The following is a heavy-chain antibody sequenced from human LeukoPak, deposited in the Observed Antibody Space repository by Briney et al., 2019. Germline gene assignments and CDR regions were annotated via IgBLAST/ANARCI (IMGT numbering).Heavy chain of an antibody. CDR1: GYTFTSYY. J-gene: IGHJ5*02. CDR2: INPNSGGP. D-gene: IGHD3-10*01. V-gene: IGHV1-2*02. CDR3: AVRGVTACLDP. Sequence: ASVKVSCKASGYTFTSYYMHWVRQAPGQGLEWMGWINPNSGGPYYAQKFQGRVTMTRDTSASTAYMELSSLRSEDTAVYYCAVRGVTACLDPWGQGTLVTVSS.